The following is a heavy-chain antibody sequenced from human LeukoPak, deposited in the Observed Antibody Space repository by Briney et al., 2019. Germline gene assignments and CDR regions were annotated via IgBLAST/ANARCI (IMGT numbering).Heavy chain of an antibody. J-gene: IGHJ3*02. V-gene: IGHV3-11*01. CDR3: ARKSAFDI. CDR2: ISSSGSTT. CDR1: GFIFSNYA. Sequence: GGSLRLSCAASGFIFSNYAMTWVRQAPGKGLEWVSYISSSGSTTYYADSVKGRFTISRDNAKNSLYLLMNSLRAEDTAVYYCARKSAFDIWGQGTMVTVSS.